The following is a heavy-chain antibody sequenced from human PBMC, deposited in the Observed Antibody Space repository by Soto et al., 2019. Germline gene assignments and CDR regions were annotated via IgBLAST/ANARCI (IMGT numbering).Heavy chain of an antibody. V-gene: IGHV3-72*01. J-gene: IGHJ6*02. CDR1: GFTFSDHC. Sequence: PGGSLRLSCAASGFTFSDHCMDWVRQAPGKGLEWVGRTRNKANSYTTEYAASVKGRFTISRDDSKNSLYLQMNSLRTEDTAVYYCASGYYYGSGSSHYGMDVWGQGTTVTVSS. D-gene: IGHD3-10*01. CDR2: TRNKANSYTT. CDR3: ASGYYYGSGSSHYGMDV.